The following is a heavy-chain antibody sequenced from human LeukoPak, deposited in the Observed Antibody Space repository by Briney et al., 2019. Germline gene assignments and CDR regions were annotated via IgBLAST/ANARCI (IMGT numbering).Heavy chain of an antibody. CDR2: MNPNSGNT. CDR1: GYTFTTYD. CDR3: ARGKYYDRYAFDI. V-gene: IGHV1-8*01. J-gene: IGHJ3*02. D-gene: IGHD3-16*01. Sequence: ASVKVSCKASGYTFTTYDINWVRQATGQGLEWRGWMNPNSGNTGYAQKFQGRVTMTRNTSITTAYMELSSLISEDTAVYYCARGKYYDRYAFDIWGQGTMVTVSS.